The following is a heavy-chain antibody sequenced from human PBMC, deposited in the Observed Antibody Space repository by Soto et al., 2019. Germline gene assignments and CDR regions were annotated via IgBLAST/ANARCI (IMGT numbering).Heavy chain of an antibody. Sequence: GGSLRLSCAASGFTFSSYWMHWVRQVPWKGLVWVSRINSDGSTTRYADSVKGRFTSSRDNAKNTLYLQMNSLRAEDTAVYYCARDTMATDPFDYWGQGTLVTVSS. J-gene: IGHJ4*02. D-gene: IGHD5-12*01. V-gene: IGHV3-74*01. CDR3: ARDTMATDPFDY. CDR1: GFTFSSYW. CDR2: INSDGSTT.